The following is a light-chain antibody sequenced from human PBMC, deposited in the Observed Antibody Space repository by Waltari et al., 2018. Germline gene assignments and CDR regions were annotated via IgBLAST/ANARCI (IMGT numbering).Light chain of an antibody. J-gene: IGLJ3*02. Sequence: QLVLTQSPSASASLGASVKLTCPLSSGHITNVIARLQQRPKKGPRYLRKVNSDGSHNKWDEIPDRFSGSGSGAERYLSISSLQSEDEADYICQTGGHGTWVFGGGTKLTVL. CDR3: QTGGHGTWV. CDR2: VNSDGSH. CDR1: SGHITNV. V-gene: IGLV4-69*01.